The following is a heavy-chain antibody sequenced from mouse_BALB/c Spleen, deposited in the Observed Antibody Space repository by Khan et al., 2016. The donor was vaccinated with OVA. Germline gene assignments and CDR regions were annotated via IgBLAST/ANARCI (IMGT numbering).Heavy chain of an antibody. CDR2: ISSGGDYT. CDR1: GFTFSSYS. V-gene: IGHV5-6*01. Sequence: EVQLQESGGDLVKPGGSLKLSCAASGFTFSSYSMSWVRQTPDKRLEWVASISSGGDYTYYPDIVKGRFTISRDNAKNTLYLEMSSLKSEDTAMYYCAIHLTGSFAYWGQGTLVTVSA. J-gene: IGHJ3*01. CDR3: AIHLTGSFAY. D-gene: IGHD4-1*01.